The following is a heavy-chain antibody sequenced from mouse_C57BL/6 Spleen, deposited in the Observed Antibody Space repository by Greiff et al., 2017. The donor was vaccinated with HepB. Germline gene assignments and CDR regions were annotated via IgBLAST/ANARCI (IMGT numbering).Heavy chain of an antibody. V-gene: IGHV1-64*01. J-gene: IGHJ1*03. Sequence: QVQLQQPGAELVKPGASVKLSCKASGYTFTSYWMHWVQQRPGQGLEWIGMINPNSGSTNYNEKFKSKATLTVDKSSSTAYMQLSSLTSEDSAVYYCAKGGYYVDWYFDVWGTGTTVTVSS. D-gene: IGHD2-3*01. CDR2: INPNSGST. CDR3: AKGGYYVDWYFDV. CDR1: GYTFTSYW.